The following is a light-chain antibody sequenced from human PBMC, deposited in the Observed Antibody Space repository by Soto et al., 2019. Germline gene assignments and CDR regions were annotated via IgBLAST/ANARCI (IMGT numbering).Light chain of an antibody. CDR2: GVS. CDR1: RGDIGSYNY. J-gene: IGLJ1*01. Sequence: QSLLTQSASLSGSPGQSITISCSGTRGDIGSYNYVAWYQQFPGKTPKILIYGVSNRPSGVSSRCSGSKSGNTASLTISGLQAEDEADYYCISYTGSSTSYVFGSGPKVTVL. CDR3: ISYTGSSTSYV. V-gene: IGLV2-14*01.